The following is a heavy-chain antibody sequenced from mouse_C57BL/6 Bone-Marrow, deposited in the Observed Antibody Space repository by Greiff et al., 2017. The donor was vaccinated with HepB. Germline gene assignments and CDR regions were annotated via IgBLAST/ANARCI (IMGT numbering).Heavy chain of an antibody. CDR2: IDPSDSET. V-gene: IGHV1-52*01. Sequence: VQLQQPGAELVRPGSSVKLSCKASGYTFTSYWMHWVKQRPIQGLEWIGNIDPSDSETHYNQKFKDKATLTVDKSSSTAYMQLSSLTSEDSAVYYCARGGYDYHYAMDYWGQGTSVTVSS. J-gene: IGHJ4*01. D-gene: IGHD2-4*01. CDR1: GYTFTSYW. CDR3: ARGGYDYHYAMDY.